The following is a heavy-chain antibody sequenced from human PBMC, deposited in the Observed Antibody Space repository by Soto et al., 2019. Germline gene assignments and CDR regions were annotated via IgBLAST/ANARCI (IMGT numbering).Heavy chain of an antibody. J-gene: IGHJ4*02. CDR2: IDPTHGST. D-gene: IGHD3-22*01. CDR3: ARVPYDTTGYYAF. CDR1: GYTFTTYY. V-gene: IGHV1-46*01. Sequence: SVKVSCKAAGYTFTTYYMHWVRQAPGQGLEWMGVIDPTHGSTTYAQKFQGRVTMTSDTSTNTVYMELSSLKSEDTAVYYCARVPYDTTGYYAFWGQGTLVTVSS.